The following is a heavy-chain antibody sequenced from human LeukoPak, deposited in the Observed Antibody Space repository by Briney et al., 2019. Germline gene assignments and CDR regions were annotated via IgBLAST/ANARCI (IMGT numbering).Heavy chain of an antibody. CDR3: ATGGDYQGGAFDI. CDR2: FDPEDGET. Sequence: ASVTVSCKVSGYTLTELSMHWVRQAPGKGLEWMGGFDPEDGETIYAQKFQGRVTMTEDTSTDTAYMELSSLRSEDTAVYYCATGGDYQGGAFDIWGQGTMVTVSS. J-gene: IGHJ3*02. D-gene: IGHD4-17*01. CDR1: GYTLTELS. V-gene: IGHV1-24*01.